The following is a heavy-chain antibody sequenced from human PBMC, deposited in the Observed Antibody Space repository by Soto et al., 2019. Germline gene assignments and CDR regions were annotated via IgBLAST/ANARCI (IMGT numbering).Heavy chain of an antibody. CDR1: GGSVTSGNYY. CDR3: ARGAVVIPFVDY. V-gene: IGHV4-61*01. CDR2: IYYSGST. J-gene: IGHJ4*02. Sequence: KSSETLSLTCTVSGGSVTSGNYYWSWIRQPPGKGLEWIGHIYYSGSTNYNPSLRSRVTISVDASKNQFSLKLSSVTAADTAIYYWARGAVVIPFVDYSGEGTLVTVAS. D-gene: IGHD2-21*01.